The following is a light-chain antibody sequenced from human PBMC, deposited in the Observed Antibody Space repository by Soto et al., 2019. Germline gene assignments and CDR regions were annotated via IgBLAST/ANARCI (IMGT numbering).Light chain of an antibody. V-gene: IGLV2-14*01. Sequence: QSALCQPASVSGSPGQSITISCTGTSNDLGDYNFVSWYQQHPGKAPKLMIFEVRDRPSGISSRFSGSKSGNTASLTISGLQTEDEADYYCSSFSMSSTLYVFGTGTKVTVL. CDR3: SSFSMSSTLYV. CDR1: SNDLGDYNF. CDR2: EVR. J-gene: IGLJ1*01.